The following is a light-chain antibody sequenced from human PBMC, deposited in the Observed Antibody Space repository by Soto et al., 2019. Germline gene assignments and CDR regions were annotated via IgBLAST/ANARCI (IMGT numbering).Light chain of an antibody. Sequence: EIVLTQSPGTLSLSPGERATLSCRASQSVSTNYLAWYQQKPGQAPRIRIYGASNRATGIPDRLSGSGSGTDFTLTISRLEPADFAVYYCQQYGSSGTFGQGTKVDIK. J-gene: IGKJ1*01. CDR1: QSVSTNY. V-gene: IGKV3-20*01. CDR2: GAS. CDR3: QQYGSSGT.